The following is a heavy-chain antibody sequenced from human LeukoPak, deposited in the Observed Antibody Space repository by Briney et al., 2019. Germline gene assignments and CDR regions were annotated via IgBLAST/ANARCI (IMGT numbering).Heavy chain of an antibody. Sequence: GESLKISCQASGYTFAKYWIGWVRQMPGKGLEWMGIIYPGDSDTRYGPSFQGQVTISVDKSINTAYLQWSSLKASDTAMYYCARRRDLYSGSYYPFDYWGQGTLVTVSS. CDR3: ARRRDLYSGSYYPFDY. D-gene: IGHD1-26*01. V-gene: IGHV5-51*01. CDR2: IYPGDSDT. CDR1: GYTFAKYW. J-gene: IGHJ4*02.